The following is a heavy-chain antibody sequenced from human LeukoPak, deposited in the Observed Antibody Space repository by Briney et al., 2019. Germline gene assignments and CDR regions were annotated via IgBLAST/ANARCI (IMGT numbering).Heavy chain of an antibody. D-gene: IGHD2-21*01. Sequence: PGGSLRLSCAASGFTFSSYVMTWVRQAPGKGLEWVSAISGSGGSTYYADSVKGRFTISRDNSKNTLNLQMNSLRAEDMAVYYCAFKGHTDHYWGQGTLVTVSS. CDR2: ISGSGGST. V-gene: IGHV3-23*01. CDR1: GFTFSSYV. J-gene: IGHJ4*02. CDR3: AFKGHTDHY.